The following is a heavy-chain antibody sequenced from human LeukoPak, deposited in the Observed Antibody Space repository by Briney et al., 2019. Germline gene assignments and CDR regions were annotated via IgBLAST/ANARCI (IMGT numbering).Heavy chain of an antibody. D-gene: IGHD1-1*01. CDR1: GFTFSSYS. CDR2: IHYSGST. V-gene: IGHV4-59*01. CDR3: AREGTTTDAFDI. J-gene: IGHJ3*02. Sequence: GSLRLSCAASGFTFSSYSMNWIRQPPGKGLEWIGYIHYSGSTNYNPSLKSRVTISVDTSKNQFSLKVSSVTAADTAVYYCAREGTTTDAFDIWGQGTMVTVSS.